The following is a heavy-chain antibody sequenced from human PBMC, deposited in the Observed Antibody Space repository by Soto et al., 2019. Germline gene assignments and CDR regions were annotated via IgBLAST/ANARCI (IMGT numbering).Heavy chain of an antibody. Sequence: EVQLVESGGGLVQPGGSLRLSCAASGFTFSSYWMAWVRQAPGKGLEWVANIQPDGREKYYVDSVEGRFTISRDNAKDSLYLQLNSLRAEDAAVYYCVRDSKVVPGEGGDYWGRGTLVTVSS. CDR3: VRDSKVVPGEGGDY. V-gene: IGHV3-7*01. J-gene: IGHJ4*02. CDR2: IQPDGREK. CDR1: GFTFSSYW. D-gene: IGHD3-22*01.